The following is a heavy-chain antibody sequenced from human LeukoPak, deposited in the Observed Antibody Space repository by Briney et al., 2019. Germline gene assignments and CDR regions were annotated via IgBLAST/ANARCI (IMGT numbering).Heavy chain of an antibody. Sequence: PSETLSLTCTVSGGSISSYYWSWIRQPPGKGLEWIGYIYYSGSTNYNPSLKSRVTMSVDTSKNQFSLKLRSVTAADTAVYYCAREFGSGNYWDYYYYMDVWGKGTTVSTSS. V-gene: IGHV4-59*12. D-gene: IGHD3-10*01. CDR2: IYYSGST. CDR1: GGSISSYY. J-gene: IGHJ6*03. CDR3: AREFGSGNYWDYYYYMDV.